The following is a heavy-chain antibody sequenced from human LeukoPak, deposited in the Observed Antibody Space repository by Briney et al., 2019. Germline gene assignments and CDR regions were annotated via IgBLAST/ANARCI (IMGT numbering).Heavy chain of an antibody. CDR3: ARERGRIAARKNWFDP. CDR1: GYTFTSYY. V-gene: IGHV1-46*01. CDR2: INPSGGST. Sequence: ASVKVSCKASGYTFTSYYMHWVRQAPGQGLEWMGIINPSGGSTSYAQKFQGRVTMTRDMSTSTVYMELSSLRSEDTAVYYCARERGRIAARKNWFDPWGQGTLVTVSS. D-gene: IGHD6-6*01. J-gene: IGHJ5*02.